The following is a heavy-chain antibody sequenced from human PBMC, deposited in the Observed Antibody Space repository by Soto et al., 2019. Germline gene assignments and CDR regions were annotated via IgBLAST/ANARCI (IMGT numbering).Heavy chain of an antibody. V-gene: IGHV5-10-1*01. J-gene: IGHJ6*02. CDR3: APPPGSTSFLYYYYGMDC. CDR2: IDPSDSYT. D-gene: IGHD2-2*01. Sequence: PGESLKISCKGSGYSFTSYWISWVRQMPGKGLEWMGRIDPSDSYTYYSPSFQGHVTISADKSISTAYLQWSSLKASDTAMYYCAPPPGSTSFLYYYYGMDCWGQGTTVPVSS. CDR1: GYSFTSYW.